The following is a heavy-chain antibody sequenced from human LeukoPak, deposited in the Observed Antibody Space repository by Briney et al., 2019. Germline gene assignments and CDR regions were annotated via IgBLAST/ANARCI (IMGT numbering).Heavy chain of an antibody. CDR1: GFTFSYYS. D-gene: IGHD4-23*01. J-gene: IGHJ4*02. CDR3: ASAFYGGNPDAGY. CDR2: ISGSGVNT. Sequence: GGSLRLSCAASGFTFSYYSMNWVRRAPGKGLEWVSAISGSGVNTYYADSVKGRFTISRDNSKNTLYLQMNSLRAEDTAVYYCASAFYGGNPDAGYWGQGTLVTVSS. V-gene: IGHV3-23*01.